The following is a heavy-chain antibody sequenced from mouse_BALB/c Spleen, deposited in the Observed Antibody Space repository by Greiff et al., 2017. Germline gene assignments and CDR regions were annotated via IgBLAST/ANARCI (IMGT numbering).Heavy chain of an antibody. J-gene: IGHJ4*01. D-gene: IGHD1-1*01. Sequence: VQLQQSGAELVRPGVSVKISCKGSGYTFTDYAMHWVKQSHAKSLEWIGVISTYYGDASYNQKFKGKATMTVDKSSSTAYMELARLTSEDSAIYYCARRDYYYGSSYYAMDYWGQGTSVTVSS. V-gene: IGHV1S137*01. CDR3: ARRDYYYGSSYYAMDY. CDR2: ISTYYGDA. CDR1: GYTFTDYA.